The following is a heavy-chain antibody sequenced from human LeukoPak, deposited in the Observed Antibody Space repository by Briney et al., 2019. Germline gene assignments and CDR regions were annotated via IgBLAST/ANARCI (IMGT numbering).Heavy chain of an antibody. D-gene: IGHD4-23*01. Sequence: GESLKISCKGSGYSFTTYWIGWVRQMPGKGLEWMGIIYPGDSDTRYSPSFQGQVTMSADKFISTAYLQWSSLKASDTAMFYCARVRDYGGNSVADFWGQGTLVTVSS. CDR2: IYPGDSDT. V-gene: IGHV5-51*01. J-gene: IGHJ4*02. CDR1: GYSFTTYW. CDR3: ARVRDYGGNSVADF.